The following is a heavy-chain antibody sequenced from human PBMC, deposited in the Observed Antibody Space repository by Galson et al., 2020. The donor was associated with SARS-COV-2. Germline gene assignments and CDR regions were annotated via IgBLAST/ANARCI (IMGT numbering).Heavy chain of an antibody. D-gene: IGHD3-16*01. CDR1: GFTFATSS. CDR3: PKDRLLDY. CDR2: IGGSTGNT. Sequence: TGGSLRLSCAASGFTFATSSMSWVRQAPGKGLEWVSTIGGSTGNTYYADSVKGRFTISRDTSKNTLYLQMNSLRADDTAVYYCPKDRLLDYWGQGTLVTVSS. V-gene: IGHV3-23*01. J-gene: IGHJ4*02.